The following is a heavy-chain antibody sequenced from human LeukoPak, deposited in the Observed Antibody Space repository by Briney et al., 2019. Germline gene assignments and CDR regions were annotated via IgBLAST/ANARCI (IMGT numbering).Heavy chain of an antibody. CDR3: ARAARGEYSSSTSCFRFDY. D-gene: IGHD2-2*01. CDR1: GGSISSYY. Sequence: SETLSLTCTVSGGSISSYYWSWIRQPPGKGLEWIGYIYYSGSTNYNPSLKSRVTISVDTSKNQFSLKLSSVTAADTAVYYCARAARGEYSSSTSCFRFDYWGQGTLVTDSS. CDR2: IYYSGST. V-gene: IGHV4-59*01. J-gene: IGHJ4*02.